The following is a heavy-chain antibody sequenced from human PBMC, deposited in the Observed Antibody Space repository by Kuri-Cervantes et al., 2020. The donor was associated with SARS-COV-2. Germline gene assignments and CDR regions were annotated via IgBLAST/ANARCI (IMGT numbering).Heavy chain of an antibody. CDR3: ARVSTDAFDI. J-gene: IGHJ3*02. Sequence: ASVKVSCKVSGYTLTELSMHWVRQAPGKGLEWMGGFDPEDGETIYAQKFQGRVTMTTDTSTSTAYMELRSLRSDDTAVYYCARVSTDAFDIWGQGTMVTVSS. V-gene: IGHV1-24*01. CDR2: FDPEDGET. CDR1: GYTLTELS.